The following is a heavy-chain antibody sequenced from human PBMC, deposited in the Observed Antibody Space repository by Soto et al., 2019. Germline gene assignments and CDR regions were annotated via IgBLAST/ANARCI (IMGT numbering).Heavy chain of an antibody. J-gene: IGHJ4*02. CDR2: IVVGSGNT. D-gene: IGHD3-22*01. CDR1: GFTFTSSA. Sequence: SVKVSCKASGFTFTSSAVQWVRQARGQRLEWVGWIVVGSGNTNYAQKFQERVTITRDMSTSTAYMELSSLRSEDTAVYYCAAYHYYYDSSGYYPFFDYWGQGTLVTVSS. V-gene: IGHV1-58*01. CDR3: AAYHYYYDSSGYYPFFDY.